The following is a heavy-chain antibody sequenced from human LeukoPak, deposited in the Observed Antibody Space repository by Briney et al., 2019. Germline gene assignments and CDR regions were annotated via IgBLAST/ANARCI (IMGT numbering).Heavy chain of an antibody. CDR3: ARAARITMVRGVINAHFDY. D-gene: IGHD3-10*01. J-gene: IGHJ4*02. V-gene: IGHV3-74*01. Sequence: PGGSLRLSCAASGFTFSSYWMHWVRLAPGKGLVWVSRINSDGSSTSHADSVKGRFTISRDNAKNTLYLQMNSLRAEDTAVYYCARAARITMVRGVINAHFDYWGQGTLVTVSS. CDR1: GFTFSSYW. CDR2: INSDGSST.